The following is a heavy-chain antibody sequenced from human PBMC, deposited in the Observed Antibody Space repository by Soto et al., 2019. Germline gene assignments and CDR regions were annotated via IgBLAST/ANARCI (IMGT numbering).Heavy chain of an antibody. CDR3: SVSIFGVVHY. D-gene: IGHD3-3*01. CDR2: SSPGGST. Sequence: PGGSLRLSCAASGFSLRSQWMHWIRQTPGKGLEWVSRSSPGGSTLYADSVKGRFTISRDNAKNTVYLQMNSLRVEDTAMYYCSVSIFGVVHYWGQGTLVTVSS. CDR1: GFSLRSQW. V-gene: IGHV3-74*03. J-gene: IGHJ4*02.